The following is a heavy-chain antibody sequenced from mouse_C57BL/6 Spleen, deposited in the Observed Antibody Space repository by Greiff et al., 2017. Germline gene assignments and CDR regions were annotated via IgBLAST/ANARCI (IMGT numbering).Heavy chain of an antibody. CDR2: IDPSDSYT. J-gene: IGHJ3*01. D-gene: IGHD2-2*01. CDR1: GYTFTSYW. CDR3: ATPMVTTRGPFAY. Sequence: QVQLQQPGAELVMPGASVKLSCKASGYTFTSYWMHWVKQRPGQGLEWIGEIDPSDSYTNYNQKFKGKSTLTVDKSSSTAYMQLSSLTSGDSAVYYCATPMVTTRGPFAYWGQGTLVTVSA. V-gene: IGHV1-69*01.